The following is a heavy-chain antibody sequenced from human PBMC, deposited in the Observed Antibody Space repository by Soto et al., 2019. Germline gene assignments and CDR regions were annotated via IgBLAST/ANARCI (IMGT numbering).Heavy chain of an antibody. J-gene: IGHJ6*03. CDR2: IYYSGST. Sequence: SETLSLTCTVSGGSISSGGYYWSWIRQHPGKGLEWIGYIYYSGSTYYNPSLKSRVTISVDTSKNQFSLKLSSVTAADTAVYYCARDSGTVTTPYYMDVWGKGTTVTVSS. CDR3: ARDSGTVTTPYYMDV. D-gene: IGHD4-17*01. V-gene: IGHV4-31*03. CDR1: GGSISSGGYY.